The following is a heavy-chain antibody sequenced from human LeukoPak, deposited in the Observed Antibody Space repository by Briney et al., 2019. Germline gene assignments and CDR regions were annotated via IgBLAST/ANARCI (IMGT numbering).Heavy chain of an antibody. Sequence: GESLKISCKGSGYSFTTYWIGWVRQMPGKGLEWMGIIYPGDSDTRYSPSFQGQVTISADKSISTAYLQWSSLEASDAAIYYCARRLPAPEAFDIWGQGTMVTVSS. J-gene: IGHJ3*02. CDR2: IYPGDSDT. CDR1: GYSFTTYW. CDR3: ARRLPAPEAFDI. V-gene: IGHV5-51*01. D-gene: IGHD2-2*01.